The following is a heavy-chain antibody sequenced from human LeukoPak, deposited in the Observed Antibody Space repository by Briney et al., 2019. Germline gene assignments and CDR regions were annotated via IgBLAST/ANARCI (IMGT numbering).Heavy chain of an antibody. V-gene: IGHV4-4*02. J-gene: IGHJ4*02. D-gene: IGHD3-22*01. CDR1: GGSISSSNW. Sequence: SETLSLTCAVSGGSISSSNWWSWVRQPPGKGLEWIGEIYHSGSTNYNPSLKSRVTISVDTSKNQFSLKLSSVTAADTAVYYCARSTLYYDSSGYRLYYFDYWGQGTLVTVSS. CDR2: IYHSGST. CDR3: ARSTLYYDSSGYRLYYFDY.